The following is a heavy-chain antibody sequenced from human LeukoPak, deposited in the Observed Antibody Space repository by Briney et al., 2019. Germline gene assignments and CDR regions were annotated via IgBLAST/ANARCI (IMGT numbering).Heavy chain of an antibody. D-gene: IGHD5-12*01. CDR3: ARSLYSGYDLGY. CDR2: INPNSGGK. V-gene: IGHV1-2*02. CDR1: GYTFTGYY. Sequence: GASVKVSCKASGYTFTGYYMRWVRQAPGQGLEWMGWINPNSGGKNYAQKFQGRVTMTRDTSISTAYMELSRLRSDDTAVYYCARSLYSGYDLGYWGQGTLVTVSS. J-gene: IGHJ4*02.